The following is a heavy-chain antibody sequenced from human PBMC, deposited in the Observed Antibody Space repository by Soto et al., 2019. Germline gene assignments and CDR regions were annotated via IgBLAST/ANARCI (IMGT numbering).Heavy chain of an antibody. D-gene: IGHD2-15*01. V-gene: IGHV1-24*01. CDR1: GYTLTELS. CDR2: FVPEDGET. Sequence: QVQLVQSGAEVKKPGASVKVSCKVSGYTLTELSMHWVRQAPGKGREWMGGFVPEDGETIYAQKFQGRVTMTEDTSTDTAYMELSSLRSEDTAVYYCATDNYRGYCSGGSCYSGAFDIWGQGTMVTVSS. J-gene: IGHJ3*02. CDR3: ATDNYRGYCSGGSCYSGAFDI.